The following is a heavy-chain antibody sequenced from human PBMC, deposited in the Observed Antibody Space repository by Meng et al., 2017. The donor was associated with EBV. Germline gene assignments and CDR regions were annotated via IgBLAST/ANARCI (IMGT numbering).Heavy chain of an antibody. V-gene: IGHV4-4*02. D-gene: IGHD3-22*01. CDR2: IYHSGST. J-gene: IGHJ4*02. CDR1: GGSISSSNW. CDR3: ARRSLDYYDSSGFDY. Sequence: VQLRGSGPGLVKPSGTLSLPCAVSGGSISSSNWWSWVRQPPGKGLEWIGEIYHSGSTNYNPSLKSRVTISVDKSKNQFSLKLSSVTAADTAVYYCARRSLDYYDSSGFDYWGQGTLVTVSS.